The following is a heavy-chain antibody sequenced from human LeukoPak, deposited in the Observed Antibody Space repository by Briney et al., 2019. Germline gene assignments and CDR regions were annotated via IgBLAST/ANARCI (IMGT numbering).Heavy chain of an antibody. D-gene: IGHD3-22*01. CDR2: ILYDGSNE. J-gene: IGHJ4*02. V-gene: IGHV3-30*18. CDR3: AKDGTGGYYYLDY. CDR1: GFTFSSHG. Sequence: PGTSLGLSCAASGFTFSSHGMHWVRQAPGMGLEWVALILYDGSNEYYADSVQGRFTISRDSSRNTLYLQMNSLRAEDTAVYYCAKDGTGGYYYLDYWGQGTLVTVSS.